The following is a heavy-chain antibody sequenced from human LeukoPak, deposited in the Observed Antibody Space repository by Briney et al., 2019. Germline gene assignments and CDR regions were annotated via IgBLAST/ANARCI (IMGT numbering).Heavy chain of an antibody. V-gene: IGHV1-18*01. CDR1: GYIFTSYG. J-gene: IGHJ3*02. CDR3: ARDRQYYYDSSGILHHAFDI. D-gene: IGHD3-22*01. Sequence: ASVKVSCKASGYIFTSYGINWVRQAPGQGLEWMGWISGYNGNTNYAQNFQGRVTMTTDTSTSTGYMELRNLRSDDTAVYYCARDRQYYYDSSGILHHAFDIWGQGTMVTVSS. CDR2: ISGYNGNT.